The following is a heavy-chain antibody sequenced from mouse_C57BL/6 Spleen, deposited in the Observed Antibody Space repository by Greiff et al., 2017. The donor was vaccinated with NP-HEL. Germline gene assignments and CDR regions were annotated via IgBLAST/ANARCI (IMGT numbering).Heavy chain of an antibody. CDR1: GYTFTDYE. J-gene: IGHJ3*01. V-gene: IGHV1-15*01. CDR3: TRKGTAQAWFAY. Sequence: VQLVESGAELVRPGASVTLSCKASGYTFTDYEMHWVKQTPVHGLEWIGAIDPETGGTAYNQKFKGKAILTADKSSSTAYMELRSLTSEDSAVYYCTRKGTAQAWFAYWGQGTLVTVSA. CDR2: IDPETGGT. D-gene: IGHD3-2*02.